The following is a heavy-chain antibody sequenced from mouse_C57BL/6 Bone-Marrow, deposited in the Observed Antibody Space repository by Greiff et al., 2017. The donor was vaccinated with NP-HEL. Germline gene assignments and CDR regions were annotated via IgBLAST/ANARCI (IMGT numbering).Heavy chain of an antibody. J-gene: IGHJ2*01. CDR1: GFTFSSYG. CDR2: ISSGGSYT. V-gene: IGHV5-6*01. Sequence: EVNLVESGGDLVKPGGSLKLSCAASGFTFSSYGMSWVRQTPDKRLEWVATISSGGSYTYYPDSVKGRFTISRDNAKNTLYLQMSSLKSEDTAMYYCAILMKVDYWGQGTTLTVSS. CDR3: AILMKVDY.